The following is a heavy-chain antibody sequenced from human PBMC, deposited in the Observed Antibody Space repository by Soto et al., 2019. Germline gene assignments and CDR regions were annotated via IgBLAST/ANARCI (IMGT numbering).Heavy chain of an antibody. Sequence: GGSLRLSCAASGFTFSSYGMHWVRQAPGKGLEWVAVISYDGSSKYYADSVKGRFTISRDNSKNTLYLQMNSLRAEDTAVYYCAKDITMVSYGIDVWGQGTTVTVSS. CDR2: ISYDGSSK. CDR1: GFTFSSYG. CDR3: AKDITMVSYGIDV. J-gene: IGHJ6*02. D-gene: IGHD3-10*01. V-gene: IGHV3-30*18.